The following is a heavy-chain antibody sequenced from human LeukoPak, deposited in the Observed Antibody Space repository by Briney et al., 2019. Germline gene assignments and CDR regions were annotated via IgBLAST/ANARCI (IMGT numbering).Heavy chain of an antibody. CDR3: AKVSDTYYYDSSGSTVPVDY. V-gene: IGHV3-30*18. Sequence: GSLRLSCAASGFTFSSYGMHWVRQAPGKGLEWVAVISYDGSNKYYADSVKGRFTISRDNSKNTLYLQMNSLRAEDTAVYYCAKVSDTYYYDSSGSTVPVDYWGQGTLVTVSS. CDR1: GFTFSSYG. CDR2: ISYDGSNK. D-gene: IGHD3-22*01. J-gene: IGHJ4*02.